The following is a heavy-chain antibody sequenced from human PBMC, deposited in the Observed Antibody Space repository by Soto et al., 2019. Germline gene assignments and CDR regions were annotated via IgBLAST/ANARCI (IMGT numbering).Heavy chain of an antibody. CDR3: AKNKMEGVDYFDY. D-gene: IGHD3-10*01. CDR1: GFTFSSYW. CDR2: IKQDGGEK. V-gene: IGHV3-7*03. Sequence: EVQLVESGGGLVQPGGSLRLSCAASGFTFSSYWMSWVRQAPGKGLEWVANIKQDGGEKFYVDSVKGRFTISRDNAQNTLYLQMNSLRAEDTAVYFCAKNKMEGVDYFDYWGQGTLVTVSS. J-gene: IGHJ4*02.